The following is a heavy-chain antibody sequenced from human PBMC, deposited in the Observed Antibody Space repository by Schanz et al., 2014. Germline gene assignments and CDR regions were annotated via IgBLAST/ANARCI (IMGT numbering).Heavy chain of an antibody. CDR1: GGSISSGGYY. D-gene: IGHD3-3*02. CDR3: ARRHHFRSGPYYYYYMDV. V-gene: IGHV4-31*03. Sequence: QVQLQESGPGLVKPSQTLSLTCTVSGGSISSGGYYWSWIRQHPGKGLEWIGYIYDGGSTYSNPSLKSRVTISVDSSKNQFSLMLNSGTAADTAVYYCARRHHFRSGPYYYYYMDVWGKGTTVAVSS. CDR2: IYDGGST. J-gene: IGHJ6*03.